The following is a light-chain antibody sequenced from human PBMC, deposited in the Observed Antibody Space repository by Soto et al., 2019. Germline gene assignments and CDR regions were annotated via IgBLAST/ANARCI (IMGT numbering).Light chain of an antibody. CDR1: SSDIGSHNS. Sequence: QSALTQPASVSGSPGQSITVSCSGSSSDIGSHNSVSWYQQHAGQAPKLLIYEVSDRPSGVSDRFSGSKSGNTASLTISGLQADDEAEYYCSSYTTTNAWVFGGGTKLTVL. V-gene: IGLV2-14*01. J-gene: IGLJ3*02. CDR3: SSYTTTNAWV. CDR2: EVS.